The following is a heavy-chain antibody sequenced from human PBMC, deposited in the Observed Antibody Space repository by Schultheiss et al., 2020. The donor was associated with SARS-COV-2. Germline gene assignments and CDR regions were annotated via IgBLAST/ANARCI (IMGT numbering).Heavy chain of an antibody. CDR1: GFTFSSYS. J-gene: IGHJ4*02. V-gene: IGHV3-48*01. CDR3: ATNTRYSSGYYDY. D-gene: IGHD3-22*01. CDR2: ISSSGSTI. Sequence: GGSLRLSCAASGFTFSSYSMNWVRQAPGKGLEWVSSISSSGSTIYYADSVKGRFTISRDNSKNTLYLQMNSLRAEDTAVYYCATNTRYSSGYYDYWGQGTLVTVSS.